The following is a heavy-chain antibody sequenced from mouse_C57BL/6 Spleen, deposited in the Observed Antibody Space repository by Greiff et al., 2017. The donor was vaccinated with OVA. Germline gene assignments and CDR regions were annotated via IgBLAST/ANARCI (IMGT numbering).Heavy chain of an antibody. CDR1: GFTFSSYA. CDR2: ISDGGSYT. V-gene: IGHV5-4*01. J-gene: IGHJ2*01. CDR3: ARELATVVAQYYFDD. D-gene: IGHD1-1*01. Sequence: EVMLVESGGGLVKPGGSLKLSCAASGFTFSSYAMSWVRQTPEKRLEWVATISDGGSYTYYPDNVKGRFTISRDNAKNNLYLQMRHLKSEDTAMYYCARELATVVAQYYFDDWGQGTTLTVSS.